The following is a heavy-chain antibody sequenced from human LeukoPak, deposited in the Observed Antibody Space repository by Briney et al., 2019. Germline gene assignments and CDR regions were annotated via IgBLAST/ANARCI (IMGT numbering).Heavy chain of an antibody. V-gene: IGHV3-13*01. Sequence: GGSLRLSCAASGFTFSTYDMHWVRQPAGKGLEGVSTVGADAETYYPGSVRGRFTITRDNAKNTLHLQMNSLRAGDTAVYFCARGNWAYYASGIYGMDVWGQGTTVTVSS. CDR2: VGADAET. D-gene: IGHD3-10*01. J-gene: IGHJ6*02. CDR3: ARGNWAYYASGIYGMDV. CDR1: GFTFSTYD.